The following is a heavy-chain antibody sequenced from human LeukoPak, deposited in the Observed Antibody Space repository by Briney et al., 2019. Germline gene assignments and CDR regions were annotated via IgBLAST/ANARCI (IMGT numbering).Heavy chain of an antibody. CDR2: IYYSGST. CDR1: GDSISSYY. Sequence: SETLSLTCTVSGDSISSYYWSWIRQPPGKGLEWIGYIYYSGSTDYNPSLKSRVTISVDTSKNQFSLKLSSVTAADTAVYCCARVSTEYSSSSAYYYYYMDVWGKGTTVTVSS. J-gene: IGHJ6*03. V-gene: IGHV4-59*01. D-gene: IGHD6-6*01. CDR3: ARVSTEYSSSSAYYYYYMDV.